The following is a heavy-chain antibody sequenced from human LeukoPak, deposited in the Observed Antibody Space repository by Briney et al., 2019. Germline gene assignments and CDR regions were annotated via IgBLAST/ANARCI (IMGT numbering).Heavy chain of an antibody. D-gene: IGHD6-19*01. Sequence: GASVKVSCKASGGIFSNYAINWVRQAPGQGLEWMGIINPSGGSTSYAQKFQGRVTMTRDTSTSTVYMELSSLRSEDTAVYYCARAVGIAVNYFDYWGQGTLVTVSS. V-gene: IGHV1-46*01. CDR3: ARAVGIAVNYFDY. CDR1: GGIFSNYA. CDR2: INPSGGST. J-gene: IGHJ4*02.